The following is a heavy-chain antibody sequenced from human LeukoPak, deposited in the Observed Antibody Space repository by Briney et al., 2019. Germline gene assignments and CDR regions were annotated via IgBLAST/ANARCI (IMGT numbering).Heavy chain of an antibody. CDR3: TTDRRAYCGGDCYRLFDY. V-gene: IGHV3-15*01. D-gene: IGHD2-21*02. CDR1: GFAFSNAW. CDR2: IKSKTDGGTT. J-gene: IGHJ4*02. Sequence: PGRSLRLSCAASGFAFSNAWMSWVRQAPGKGLEWVGRIKSKTDGGTTDYAAPVKGRFTISRDDSKNTLYLQMNSLKTEDTAVYYCTTDRRAYCGGDCYRLFDYWGQGTLVTVSS.